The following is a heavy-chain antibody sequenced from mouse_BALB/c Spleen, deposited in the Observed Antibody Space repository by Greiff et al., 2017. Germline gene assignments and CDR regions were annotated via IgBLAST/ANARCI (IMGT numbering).Heavy chain of an antibody. D-gene: IGHD3-1*01. CDR2: ILPGSGST. J-gene: IGHJ4*01. V-gene: IGHV1-9*01. CDR3: ARSCSGYVRYYAMDY. Sequence: QVQLQQSGAELMKPGASVKISCKATGYTFSSYWIEWVKQRPGHGLEWIGEILPGSGSTNYNEKFKGKATFTADTSSNTAYMQLSSLTSEDSAVYYCARSCSGYVRYYAMDYWGQGTSVTVSS. CDR1: GYTFSSYW.